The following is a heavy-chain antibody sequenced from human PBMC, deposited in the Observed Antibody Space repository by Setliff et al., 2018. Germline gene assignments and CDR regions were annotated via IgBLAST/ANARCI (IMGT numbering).Heavy chain of an antibody. V-gene: IGHV3-30*02. CDR3: ARDPRQFFDY. J-gene: IGHJ4*02. Sequence: GGSLRLSCAASGFSFSDNAMHWVHQAPGKGLEWLAFIRYDASKDFYADSVKGRFIISRDNSMNTLYLQVNSLRPEDTAVYYCARDPRQFFDYWGQGALVTVSS. D-gene: IGHD4-4*01. CDR2: IRYDASKD. CDR1: GFSFSDNA.